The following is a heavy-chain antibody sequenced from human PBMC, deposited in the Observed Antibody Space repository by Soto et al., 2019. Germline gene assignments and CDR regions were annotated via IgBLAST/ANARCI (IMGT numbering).Heavy chain of an antibody. CDR1: GYSFTNYW. V-gene: IGHV5-10-1*01. CDR3: ARHDGGGTTSSYYGMDV. CDR2: IDPSDSFA. J-gene: IGHJ6*02. Sequence: GQSLNVSCRTSGYSFTNYWITWVRQMPGKGLEWMGRIDPSDSFATYSPSFQGHVTISADTSTTTAYLQWSSLKASDTAMYFCARHDGGGTTSSYYGMDVWGQGTLVTVSS. D-gene: IGHD1-1*01.